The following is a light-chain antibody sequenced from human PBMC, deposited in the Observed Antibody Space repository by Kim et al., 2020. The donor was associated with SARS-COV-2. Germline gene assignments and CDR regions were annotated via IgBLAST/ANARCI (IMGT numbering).Light chain of an antibody. V-gene: IGKV3-20*01. CDR2: AAS. CDR3: QQCGTSRT. Sequence: EIVLTQSPGTLSLSPGEGATLSCRASQSVRNNCLAWYQQKPGQSPRLLLYAASTRATGIPDRFSGSGSGTDFTLTISRLEPEDFALYFCQQCGTSRTFGRGTKVDIK. J-gene: IGKJ1*01. CDR1: QSVRNNC.